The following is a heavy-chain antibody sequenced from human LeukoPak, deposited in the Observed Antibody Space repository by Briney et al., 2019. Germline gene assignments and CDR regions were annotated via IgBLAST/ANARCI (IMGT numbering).Heavy chain of an antibody. D-gene: IGHD1-20*01. V-gene: IGHV3-21*01. J-gene: IGHJ4*02. CDR2: ISSSSSYI. CDR1: GFTFSSYS. CDR3: ARTPVSITDTSHNDY. Sequence: GGSLRLSCAASGFTFSSYSMNWVRQAPGKGLEWVSSISSSSSYIYYADSVKGRFTISRDNAKNSLYLQMNSLRAEDTAVYYCARTPVSITDTSHNDYWGQGTLVTVSS.